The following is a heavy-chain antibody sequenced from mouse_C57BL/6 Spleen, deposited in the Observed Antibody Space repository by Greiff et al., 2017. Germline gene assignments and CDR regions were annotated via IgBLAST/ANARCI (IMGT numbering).Heavy chain of an antibody. CDR2: INPYNGGT. CDR1: GYTFTDYY. CDR3: ARYPYGSSHYYAMDY. D-gene: IGHD1-1*01. J-gene: IGHJ4*01. Sequence: VQLQQSGPVLVKPGASVKMSCKASGYTFTDYYMNWVKQSHGKSLEWIGVINPYNGGTSYNQKFKGKATLTVDKSSSTAYMELNSLTSEDSAVYYCARYPYGSSHYYAMDYWGQGTSVTVSS. V-gene: IGHV1-19*01.